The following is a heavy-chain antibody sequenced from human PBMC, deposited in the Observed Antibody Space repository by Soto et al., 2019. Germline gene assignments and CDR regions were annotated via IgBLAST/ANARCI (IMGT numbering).Heavy chain of an antibody. CDR2: IFDNGDV. V-gene: IGHV4-59*01. CDR1: GVSSTSFY. CDR3: ARGWGSKWYYFDS. J-gene: IGHJ4*02. Sequence: QVRLQESGPGLVRPSETLSLTCTVSGVSSTSFYWSWIRQSPGKGLEWIGYIFDNGDVKYNPSLMSRLTMSIDMSKNGFSLRLKSVTAADTAMYYCARGWGSKWYYFDSWGEGTLVTVSS. D-gene: IGHD3-16*01.